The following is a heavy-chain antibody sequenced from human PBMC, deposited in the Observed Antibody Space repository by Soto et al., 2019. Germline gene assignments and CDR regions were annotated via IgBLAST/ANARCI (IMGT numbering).Heavy chain of an antibody. J-gene: IGHJ3*02. CDR2: IYSGGST. V-gene: IGHV3-53*01. Sequence: PVGSLRLSCAASGFTVSSNYMSWVRQAPGKGLEWVSVIYSGGSTYYADSVKGRFTISRDNSKNTLYLQMNSLRAEDTAVYYCAREYIVVVPAAIRRGAFDIWGQGTMVTVSS. CDR3: AREYIVVVPAAIRRGAFDI. CDR1: GFTVSSNY. D-gene: IGHD2-2*02.